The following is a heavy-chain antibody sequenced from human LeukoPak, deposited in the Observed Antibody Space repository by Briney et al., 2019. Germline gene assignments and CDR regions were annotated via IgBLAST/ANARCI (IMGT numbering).Heavy chain of an antibody. V-gene: IGHV4-4*07. CDR2: ISATGTS. CDR3: AKNEFRSFGLVHY. CDR1: GASLGGDF. J-gene: IGHJ4*02. D-gene: IGHD3/OR15-3a*01. Sequence: SETLSLTCTVSGASLGGDFWSWIRQPAGKTLEWIGRISATGTSDYNPSLKSRVTMSLDTSKNQFSLKLSSVTAADTAVYYCAKNEFRSFGLVHYWGQGTLVTVFS.